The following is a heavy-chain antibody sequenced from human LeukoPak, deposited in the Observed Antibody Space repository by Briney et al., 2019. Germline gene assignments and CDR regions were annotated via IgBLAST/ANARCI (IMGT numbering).Heavy chain of an antibody. CDR3: ASMLVVAQHRSGFDY. CDR2: ISGSNSYI. D-gene: IGHD2-15*01. J-gene: IGHJ4*02. V-gene: IGHV3-21*01. CDR1: GFTFSSYT. Sequence: GGSLRLSCAASGFTFSSYTMHWIRQAPGKGLEWVSSISGSNSYIFYADSVKGRFTVSRDNAKDSLYLQMNSLRAEDTAVYYCASMLVVAQHRSGFDYWGQGTLVTVSS.